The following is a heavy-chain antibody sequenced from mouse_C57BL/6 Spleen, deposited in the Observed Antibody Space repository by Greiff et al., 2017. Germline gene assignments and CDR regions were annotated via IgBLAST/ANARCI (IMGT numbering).Heavy chain of an antibody. Sequence: VQLQQSGPELVKPGASVKISCKASGYTFTDYYMNWVKQSHGKSLEWIGDINPNNGGTSYNQKFKGKATLTVDKSSSTAYMELRSLTSEDSAVYYCARRGWLRRYYYAMDYWGQGTSVTVSS. CDR1: GYTFTDYY. CDR2: INPNNGGT. V-gene: IGHV1-26*01. J-gene: IGHJ4*01. CDR3: ARRGWLRRYYYAMDY. D-gene: IGHD2-2*01.